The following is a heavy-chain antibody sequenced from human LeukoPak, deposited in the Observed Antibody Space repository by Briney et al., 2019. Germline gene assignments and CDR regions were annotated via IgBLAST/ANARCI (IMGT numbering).Heavy chain of an antibody. Sequence: ASVKVSCKASGYTFTSYYMHWVRQAPGQGLEWMGIINPSGGSTSYAQKFQGRVTMTRDTSTSAVYMELSSLRAEDTALYYCAKDKVLGDSSGYYDYWGQGTLVTVSS. J-gene: IGHJ4*02. CDR3: AKDKVLGDSSGYYDY. V-gene: IGHV1-46*01. CDR2: INPSGGST. D-gene: IGHD3-22*01. CDR1: GYTFTSYY.